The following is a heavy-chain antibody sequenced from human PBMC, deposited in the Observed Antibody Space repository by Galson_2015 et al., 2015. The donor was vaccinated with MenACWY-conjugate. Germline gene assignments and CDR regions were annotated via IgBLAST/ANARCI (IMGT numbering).Heavy chain of an antibody. Sequence: SAISGDSVPSDSAAWNWIRQSPSRALERLGRTYYRPKWYYDYALSVKSRLIINPDTSKNQFSLQSSSVTPEDTAVYYCAKEGAGLRGWGQGTLVIVSS. V-gene: IGHV6-1*01. CDR2: TYYRPKWYY. D-gene: IGHD5/OR15-5a*01. CDR1: GDSVPSDSAA. CDR3: AKEGAGLRG. J-gene: IGHJ4*02.